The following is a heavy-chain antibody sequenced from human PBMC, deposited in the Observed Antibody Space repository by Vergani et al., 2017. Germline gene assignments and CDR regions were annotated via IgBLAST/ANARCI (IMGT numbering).Heavy chain of an antibody. CDR2: IYTSGST. CDR1: GGSISSYY. J-gene: IGHJ4*02. Sequence: QVQLQESGPGLVKPSETLSLTCTVSGGSISSYYWSWIRQPAGKGLEWIGRIYTSGSTNYNPSLKSRVTMSVDTSKNQFSLKLSSVTAADTAVYYCARVTQYCSSTSCYRYYFDYWGQGTLVTVSS. CDR3: ARVTQYCSSTSCYRYYFDY. V-gene: IGHV4-4*07. D-gene: IGHD2-2*01.